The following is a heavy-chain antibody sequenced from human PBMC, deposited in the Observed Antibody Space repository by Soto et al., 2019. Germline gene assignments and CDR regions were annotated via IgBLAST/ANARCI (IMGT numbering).Heavy chain of an antibody. CDR1: GFTFSDYY. CDR3: ARDELNPLPDAAFDI. CDR2: ISSSGTFV. J-gene: IGHJ3*02. Sequence: QVQLVESGGGLVKPGGSLRLSCAASGFTFSDYYMSWIRQAPGKGLEWVSYISSSGTFVNYADSVRGRFTISRDDAQNSLYLQMHSLRAEDTAVYYCARDELNPLPDAAFDIWGQGTMVTVSP. D-gene: IGHD1-1*01. V-gene: IGHV3-11*01.